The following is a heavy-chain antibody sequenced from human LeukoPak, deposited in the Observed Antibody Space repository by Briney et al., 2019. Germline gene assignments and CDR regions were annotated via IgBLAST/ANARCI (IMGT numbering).Heavy chain of an antibody. CDR3: ARGPLGYCSGGSCYPRSFDS. V-gene: IGHV4-30-2*01. CDR1: GGSISSGGYS. J-gene: IGHJ5*01. Sequence: SETLSLTCAVSGGSISSGGYSWSWIRQTPGKGLEWIGNIYHSGRIYYNSSLKSRVTISVDRSKNQLSLKLSSVTAADTPVYYCARGPLGYCSGGSCYPRSFDSWGQGTLVTVSS. D-gene: IGHD2-15*01. CDR2: IYHSGRI.